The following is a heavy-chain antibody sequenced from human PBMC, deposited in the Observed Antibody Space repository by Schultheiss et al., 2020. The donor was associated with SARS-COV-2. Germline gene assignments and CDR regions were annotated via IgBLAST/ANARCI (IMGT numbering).Heavy chain of an antibody. CDR3: ARGGPRAVAPMDV. CDR2: ISGSGGST. Sequence: GGSLRLSCAASGFTFNDYAMSWVRQAPGKGLEWVSTISGSGGSTYYADSVKGRFTISRDNSKNTLSLQMNSLRAEDTAVYYCARGGPRAVAPMDVWGQGTTVTVSS. J-gene: IGHJ6*02. D-gene: IGHD6-19*01. V-gene: IGHV3-23*01. CDR1: GFTFNDYA.